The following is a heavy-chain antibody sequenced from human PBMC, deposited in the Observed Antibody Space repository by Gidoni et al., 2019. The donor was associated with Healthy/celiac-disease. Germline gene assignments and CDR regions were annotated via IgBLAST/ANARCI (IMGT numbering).Heavy chain of an antibody. D-gene: IGHD6-6*01. CDR1: GGSFSGYY. CDR2: INHSGST. Sequence: QVQLQQWGAGLLKPSETLSLTCAVYGGSFSGYYWSWIRQPPGKGLEWIGEINHSGSTNYNPSLKSRVTISVDTSKNQFSLKLSSVTAADTAVYYCARARRGQLVPHLDYWGQGTLVTVSS. CDR3: ARARRGQLVPHLDY. J-gene: IGHJ4*02. V-gene: IGHV4-34*01.